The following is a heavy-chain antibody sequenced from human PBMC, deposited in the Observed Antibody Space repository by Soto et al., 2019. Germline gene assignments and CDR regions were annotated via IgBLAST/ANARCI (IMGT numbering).Heavy chain of an antibody. J-gene: IGHJ6*02. D-gene: IGHD2-2*02. Sequence: GGSLRLSCAASGFTFSSYAMHWVRQAPGKGLEWVAVISYDGSNKYYADSVKGRFTISRDNSKNTLYLQMNSLRAEDTAVYYCASLVVPAAILNYYYYGMDVWGQGTTVTVSS. CDR1: GFTFSSYA. V-gene: IGHV3-30-3*01. CDR2: ISYDGSNK. CDR3: ASLVVPAAILNYYYYGMDV.